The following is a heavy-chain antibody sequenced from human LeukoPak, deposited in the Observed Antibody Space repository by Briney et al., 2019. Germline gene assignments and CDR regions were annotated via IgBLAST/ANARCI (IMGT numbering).Heavy chain of an antibody. CDR2: INPSGGST. D-gene: IGHD2-2*01. CDR3: AKDRCSSSSCYDFDY. V-gene: IGHV1-46*01. J-gene: IGHJ4*02. Sequence: ASVKVSCKASGYTFTSYYMHWVRQAPGQGLEWMGIINPSGGSTSYAQKFQGRVTMTRDMSTSTVYMELSSLRSEDTAVYYCAKDRCSSSSCYDFDYWGQGTLVTVSS. CDR1: GYTFTSYY.